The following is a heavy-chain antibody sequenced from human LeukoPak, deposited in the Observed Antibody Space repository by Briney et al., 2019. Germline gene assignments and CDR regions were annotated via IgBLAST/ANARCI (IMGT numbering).Heavy chain of an antibody. D-gene: IGHD6-19*01. CDR1: GGSVSSGSYY. J-gene: IGHJ2*01. CDR3: ARGYSSGWGLYWYFDL. Sequence: SETLSLTCTVSGGSVSSGSYYWSWIRQPPGKGLEWIGYIYYSGSTNYNPSLKSRVTISVDTSKNQFSLKLCSVTAADTAVYYCARGYSSGWGLYWYFDLWGRGTLVTVSS. CDR2: IYYSGST. V-gene: IGHV4-61*01.